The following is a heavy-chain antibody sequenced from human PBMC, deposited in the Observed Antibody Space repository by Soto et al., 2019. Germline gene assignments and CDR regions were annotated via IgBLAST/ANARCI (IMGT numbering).Heavy chain of an antibody. V-gene: IGHV1-2*04. CDR3: ARRGGYYDY. CDR1: GYSFTGYY. Sequence: ASVKVSCKASGYSFTGYYIHWVRQAPGPGLEWMGWINPKNGDTTYAQKFQGLVTMTGDTSISTVYMELSRLRSDDTAVYYCARRGGYYDYWGQGTLVTSPQ. J-gene: IGHJ4*02. D-gene: IGHD3-16*01. CDR2: INPKNGDT.